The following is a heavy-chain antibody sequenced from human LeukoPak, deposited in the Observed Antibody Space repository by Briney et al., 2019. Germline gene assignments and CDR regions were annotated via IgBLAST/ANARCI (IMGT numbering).Heavy chain of an antibody. CDR2: IYYSGST. CDR3: ARHRMGYFNAFDI. J-gene: IGHJ3*02. CDR1: GGSISSYY. Sequence: SETLSLTCTVSGGSISSYYWSWIRQPPGKGLEWIGYIYYSGSTNYNPSLKSRVTISVDTSKNQFSLKLSSVPAADTGVYYCARHRMGYFNAFDIWGQGTMVTVSS. D-gene: IGHD3-22*01. V-gene: IGHV4-59*08.